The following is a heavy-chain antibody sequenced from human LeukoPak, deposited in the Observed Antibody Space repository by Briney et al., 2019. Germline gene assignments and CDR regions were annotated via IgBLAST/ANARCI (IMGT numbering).Heavy chain of an antibody. CDR3: ARPDTAMVRDTCFDY. Sequence: GGSLRLSCAASGLTFSGYAMHWVRQAPGKGLEWVAVISYDGSNKYYADSVKGRFTISRDNSKNTLYLQMNSLRAEDTAVYYCARPDTAMVRDTCFDYWGQGTLVTVSS. J-gene: IGHJ4*02. CDR2: ISYDGSNK. D-gene: IGHD5-18*01. CDR1: GLTFSGYA. V-gene: IGHV3-30-3*01.